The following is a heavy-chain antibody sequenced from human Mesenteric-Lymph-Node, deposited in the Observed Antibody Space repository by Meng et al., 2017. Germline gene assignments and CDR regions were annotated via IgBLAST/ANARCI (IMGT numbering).Heavy chain of an antibody. V-gene: IGHV3-23*01. CDR1: GFIFSSYS. CDR2: ISGSGGGT. D-gene: IGHD3-22*01. Sequence: GESLKISCAASGFIFSSYSMTWVRQAPGKGLEWVSGISGSGGGTYDADSVKGRFTISRDNSKNTLYLQLNSLRVEDTAVYYCARQHYDSSGDRFDYWGQGTLVTVSS. CDR3: ARQHYDSSGDRFDY. J-gene: IGHJ4*02.